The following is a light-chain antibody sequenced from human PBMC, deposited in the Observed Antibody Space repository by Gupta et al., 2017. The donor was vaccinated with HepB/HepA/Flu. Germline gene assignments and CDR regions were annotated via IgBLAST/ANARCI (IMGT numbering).Light chain of an antibody. CDR1: SSDVGGYNS. J-gene: IGLJ2*01. V-gene: IGLV2-14*03. CDR2: DVS. Sequence: HSGLTKPASVSGSPGNPTTISCTGPSSDVGGYNSVSWYQQYPGRAPKLLIYDVSNRPSGVSNRFSGSKTGNSASLTISGLQAEDEAVYYCTSFRSGSTLVIFGGGTELTVL. CDR3: TSFRSGSTLVI.